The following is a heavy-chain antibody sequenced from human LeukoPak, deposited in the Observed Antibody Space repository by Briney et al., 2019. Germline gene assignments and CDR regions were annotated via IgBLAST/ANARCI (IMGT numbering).Heavy chain of an antibody. CDR1: GFTFSSYG. V-gene: IGHV3-30*02. D-gene: IGHD1-20*01. Sequence: GGSLRLSCAASGFTFSSYGMHWVRQAPGKGLEWVAFIRYDGSNKYYADSVKGRFTISRDNSKNTLYLQMNSLRAEDTAVYYCTRDPEGVGGITGSLDIWGQGTMVTVSS. CDR2: IRYDGSNK. J-gene: IGHJ3*02. CDR3: TRDPEGVGGITGSLDI.